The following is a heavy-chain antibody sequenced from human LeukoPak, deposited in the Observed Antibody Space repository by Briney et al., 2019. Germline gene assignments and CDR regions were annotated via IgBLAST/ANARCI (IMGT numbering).Heavy chain of an antibody. CDR1: GGSFSGYC. J-gene: IGHJ4*02. V-gene: IGHV4-34*01. CDR3: ARGLRDTAMYYFDY. D-gene: IGHD5-18*01. Sequence: SETLSLTCAVYGGSFSGYCWSWIRQPPGKGLEWIGEINHSGSTNYNPSLKSRVTISVDTSKNQFSLKLSSVTAADTAVYYCARGLRDTAMYYFDYWGQGTLVTVSS. CDR2: INHSGST.